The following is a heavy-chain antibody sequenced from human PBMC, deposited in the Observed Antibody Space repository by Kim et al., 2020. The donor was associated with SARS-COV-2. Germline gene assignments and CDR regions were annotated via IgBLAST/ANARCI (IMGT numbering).Heavy chain of an antibody. D-gene: IGHD3-22*01. J-gene: IGHJ3*02. CDR3: AKDLTWLLPRDAFDI. Sequence: DCVKGRFTITRDNSKNTLYMKMSSLRAEDTAVYYCAKDLTWLLPRDAFDIWGQGTMVTVSS. V-gene: IGHV3-23*01.